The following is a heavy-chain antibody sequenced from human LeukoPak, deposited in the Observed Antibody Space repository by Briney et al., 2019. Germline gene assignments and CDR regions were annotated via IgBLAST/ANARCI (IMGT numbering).Heavy chain of an antibody. CDR2: ISGSGGST. J-gene: IGHJ4*02. CDR1: GFSFSTTW. CDR3: AKGQLATDH. V-gene: IGHV3-23*01. D-gene: IGHD6-13*01. Sequence: PGGSLRLSCAASGFSFSTTWMSWVRQAPGKGLEWVSTISGSGGSTYYADSVKGRFTISRDNSKNTLYLQVNSLRAEDTAVYYCAKGQLATDHWGQGTLVTVSS.